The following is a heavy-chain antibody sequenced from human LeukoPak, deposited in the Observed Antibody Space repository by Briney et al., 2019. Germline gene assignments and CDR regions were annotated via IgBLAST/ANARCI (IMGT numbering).Heavy chain of an antibody. D-gene: IGHD1-26*01. CDR1: GFTFSSYE. Sequence: GGSLRLSCAASGFTFSSYEMNWVRQAPGKGPEWISFIKTKTYGGTTEYAASVKGRFTISRDDSTGIAYLQMDSLKPEDTAVYYCSRGVIVGAAYFDYWGQGTLVTVSS. V-gene: IGHV3-49*04. J-gene: IGHJ4*02. CDR2: IKTKTYGGTT. CDR3: SRGVIVGAAYFDY.